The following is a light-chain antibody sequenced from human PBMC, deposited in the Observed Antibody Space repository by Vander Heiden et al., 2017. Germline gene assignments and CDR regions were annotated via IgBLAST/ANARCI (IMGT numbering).Light chain of an antibody. CDR3: QVWDSSRDQGV. J-gene: IGLJ3*02. CDR2: DDS. Sequence: SYVLTQPSSLSVAPGQTARIPCEGHYIANKAVHWYQQRPGQAPVVVVCDDSDRPSGIPERFAGSNSGNTATLTISAVEVGDDADYYWQVWDSSRDQGVLGGGTRLTVL. V-gene: IGLV3-21*02. CDR1: YIANKA.